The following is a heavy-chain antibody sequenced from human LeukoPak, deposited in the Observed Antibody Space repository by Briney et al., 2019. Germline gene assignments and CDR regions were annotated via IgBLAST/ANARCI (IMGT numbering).Heavy chain of an antibody. CDR3: ARHEIQHFDP. CDR2: INHSGST. V-gene: IGHV4-34*01. J-gene: IGHJ5*02. D-gene: IGHD2-2*01. CDR1: GGSFSGYY. Sequence: SSETLSLTCAVYGGSFSGYYWSWIRQPPGKGLEWIGEINHSGSTNYNPSLKSRVTISVDTSKNQFSLKLSSVTAADTAVYYCARHEIQHFDPWGQGTLVTVSS.